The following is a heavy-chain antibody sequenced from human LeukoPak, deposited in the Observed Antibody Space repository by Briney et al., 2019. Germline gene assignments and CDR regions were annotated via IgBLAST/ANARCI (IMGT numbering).Heavy chain of an antibody. CDR2: ISSSSSYI. V-gene: IGHV3-21*01. Sequence: PGGSLRLSCAASGFTFSSYSMNWVRQAPGKGLEWVSSISSSSSYIYYADSVKGRFTISRDNAKNSLYLQMNSLRAEDTAVYYFARDRGSSTRSGWFDPWGLGTLVTVSS. J-gene: IGHJ5*02. CDR1: GFTFSSYS. CDR3: ARDRGSSTRSGWFDP. D-gene: IGHD2-2*01.